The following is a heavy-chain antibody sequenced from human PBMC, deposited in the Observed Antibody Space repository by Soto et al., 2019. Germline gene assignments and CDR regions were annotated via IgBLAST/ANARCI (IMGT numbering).Heavy chain of an antibody. CDR2: IIPIFGTA. D-gene: IGHD6-19*01. CDR1: GGTFSSYA. J-gene: IGHJ4*02. CDR3: GRVPRWLGNSGE. Sequence: QVQLVQSGAEVKKPGSSVKVSCKASGGTFSSYAISWVRQAPGQGLEWMGGIIPIFGTANYAQKFQGRVTMTTDESTSTTCMELSSLRSEDTPVYYCGRVPRWLGNSGEWGQGTLVTVSS. V-gene: IGHV1-69*05.